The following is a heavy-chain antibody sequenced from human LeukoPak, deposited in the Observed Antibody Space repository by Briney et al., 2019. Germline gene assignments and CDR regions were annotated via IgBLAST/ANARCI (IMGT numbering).Heavy chain of an antibody. CDR2: IYTDGST. CDR1: GFTVSSNY. V-gene: IGHV3-66*01. CDR3: ARSPHYFYGMDV. J-gene: IGHJ6*02. Sequence: PGGSLRLSCSASGFTVSSNYMTWVRQAPGKGLEWVSLIYTDGSTYYADSVKGRFTISRDNSKNTLYLQMNSLRAGDMAVYYCARSPHYFYGMDVWGQGTTVTVSS.